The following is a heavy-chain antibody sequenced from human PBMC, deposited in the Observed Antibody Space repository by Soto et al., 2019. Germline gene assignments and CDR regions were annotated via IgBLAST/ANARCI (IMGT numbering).Heavy chain of an antibody. D-gene: IGHD2-2*01. V-gene: IGHV1-18*01. CDR3: ARGTNPTHRFIIVVVPAAMHPGAEYFQH. CDR2: ISAYNGNT. Sequence: SVKVSCKASGYTFTSYGISWVRQAPGQGLEWMGWISAYNGNTNYAQKLQGRVTITTDTSTSTAYMELRRLRSDDTAVYYCARGTNPTHRFIIVVVPAAMHPGAEYFQHWRHGTPVTVSS. CDR1: GYTFTSYG. J-gene: IGHJ1*01.